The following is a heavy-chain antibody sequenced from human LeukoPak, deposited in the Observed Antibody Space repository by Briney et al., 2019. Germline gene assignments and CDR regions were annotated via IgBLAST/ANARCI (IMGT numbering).Heavy chain of an antibody. CDR2: ISTGATI. V-gene: IGHV3-48*03. CDR3: ARGLRNRGLDFDY. J-gene: IGHJ4*02. D-gene: IGHD7-27*01. Sequence: GGSLRLSCAASGFTFRTYEMNWVRQARGKGLEGVSYISTGATIYYADSVKGRFTISRDNAKNSLYLQMNSLRAEDTAIYYCARGLRNRGLDFDYWGQGTLVTVSS. CDR1: GFTFRTYE.